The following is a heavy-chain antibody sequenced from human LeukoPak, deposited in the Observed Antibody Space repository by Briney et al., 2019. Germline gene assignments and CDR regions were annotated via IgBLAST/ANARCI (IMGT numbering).Heavy chain of an antibody. CDR2: ISGSGGST. D-gene: IGHD3-22*01. V-gene: IGHV3-23*01. Sequence: GGSLRLSCAASGFTFSSYAMSWVRQAPGKGLEWVSAISGSGGSTYYADSVKGRFTISRDNSKNTLYLQMNSLRAEDTAVYYCAKDQAPRIYYDSGGYYYFDYWGQGTLVTVSS. CDR1: GFTFSSYA. J-gene: IGHJ4*02. CDR3: AKDQAPRIYYDSGGYYYFDY.